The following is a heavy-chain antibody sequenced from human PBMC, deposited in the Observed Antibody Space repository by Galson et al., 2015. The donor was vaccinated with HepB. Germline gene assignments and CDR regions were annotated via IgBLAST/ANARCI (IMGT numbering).Heavy chain of an antibody. Sequence: SVKVSCKASGFNFTSSAMQWVRQARGQRLEWVGWIVVGSGNTKDAQKLQERVTITRDMSTRTAYMELSSLRSEDTAVYYCAAGIVGTATPDFDSWGQGTLVTVSS. J-gene: IGHJ4*02. CDR3: AAGIVGTATPDFDS. CDR1: GFNFTSSA. CDR2: IVVGSGNT. D-gene: IGHD1-26*01. V-gene: IGHV1-58*02.